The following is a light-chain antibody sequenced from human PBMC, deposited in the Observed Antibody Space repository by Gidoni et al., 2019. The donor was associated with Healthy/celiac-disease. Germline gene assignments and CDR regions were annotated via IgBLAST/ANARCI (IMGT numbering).Light chain of an antibody. Sequence: ETVFTQSPATLSLSTRERATLSCRASQRVRIFLVWYQQKPGQAPRLLIYDASSRATGIPARFSGSGSGTDFTLTISSLEPEVFAVYYCQQSSNWPPTFXGXTKVEIK. J-gene: IGKJ4*01. CDR2: DAS. CDR1: QRVRIF. CDR3: QQSSNWPPT. V-gene: IGKV3-11*01.